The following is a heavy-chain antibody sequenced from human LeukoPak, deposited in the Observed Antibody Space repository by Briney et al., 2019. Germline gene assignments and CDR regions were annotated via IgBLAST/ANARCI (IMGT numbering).Heavy chain of an antibody. CDR2: ISSSSSTI. Sequence: GGSLRLSCAASGFTFSSYSMNWVRQAPGKGLEWVSYISSSSSTIYYADSVKGRLTISRDSSKNTVYLQMNSLRAEDTAVYYCAGYGGYSFWGQGTLVTVS. D-gene: IGHD4-23*01. V-gene: IGHV3-48*01. J-gene: IGHJ4*02. CDR1: GFTFSSYS. CDR3: AGYGGYSF.